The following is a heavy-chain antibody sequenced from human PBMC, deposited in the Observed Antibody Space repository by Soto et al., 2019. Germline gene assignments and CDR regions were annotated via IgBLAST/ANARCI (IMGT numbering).Heavy chain of an antibody. V-gene: IGHV4-59*01. CDR2: IYYSGST. CDR1: GGSISSYY. CDR3: ARYSSGWYRGYFDY. Sequence: PSETLSLTCTVSGGSISSYYWSWIRQPPGKGLEWIGYIYYSGSTNYNPSLKSRVTISVDTSKNQFSLKLSSVTAADTAVYYCARYSSGWYRGYFDYWGQGTLVTVS. J-gene: IGHJ4*02. D-gene: IGHD6-19*01.